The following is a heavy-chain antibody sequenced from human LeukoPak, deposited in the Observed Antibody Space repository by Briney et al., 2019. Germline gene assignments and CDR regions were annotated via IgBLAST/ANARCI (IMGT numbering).Heavy chain of an antibody. J-gene: IGHJ4*02. CDR2: ITWNSGSI. D-gene: IGHD3-22*01. V-gene: IGHV3-9*01. CDR3: AKAHRNFYDSSGYDFDY. Sequence: GGSLRLSCAASGFTFDVYAMHWVRQAPGKGLEWVSGITWNSGSIGYVESVKGRFTISRDNAKNSLYLQMNSPRAEDTALYYCAKAHRNFYDSSGYDFDYWGQGTLVTVSS. CDR1: GFTFDVYA.